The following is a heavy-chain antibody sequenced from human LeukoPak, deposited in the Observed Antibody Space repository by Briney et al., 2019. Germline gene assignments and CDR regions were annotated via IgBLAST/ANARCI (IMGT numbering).Heavy chain of an antibody. Sequence: ASVTVSCKASGYTFTGYYMHWVRQAPAQGLEWMGGINPNSGGTNYAQKVHGRVTMTMDTAISTAYMELSRLRSDDTAVYYCARSGITIFGMVKVFDYWGQGTLVTVSS. CDR2: INPNSGGT. J-gene: IGHJ4*02. CDR1: GYTFTGYY. D-gene: IGHD3-3*01. V-gene: IGHV1-2*02. CDR3: ARSGITIFGMVKVFDY.